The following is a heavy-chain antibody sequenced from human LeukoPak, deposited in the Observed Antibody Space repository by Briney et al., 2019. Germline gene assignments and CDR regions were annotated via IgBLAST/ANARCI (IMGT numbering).Heavy chain of an antibody. CDR1: GFTFSSYA. CDR2: ISGSGGST. CDR3: AKGLGYCSGGSCYSDYYYGMDV. Sequence: GGSLGLSCAASGFTFSSYAMSWVRQAPGKGLEWVSAISGSGGSTYYADSVKGRFTISRDNSKNTLYLQMNSLRAEDTAVYYCAKGLGYCSGGSCYSDYYYGMDVWGKGTTVTVSS. D-gene: IGHD2-15*01. J-gene: IGHJ6*04. V-gene: IGHV3-23*01.